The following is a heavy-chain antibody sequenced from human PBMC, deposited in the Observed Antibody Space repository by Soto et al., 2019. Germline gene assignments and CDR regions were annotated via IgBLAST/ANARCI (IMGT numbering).Heavy chain of an antibody. CDR3: ARLVSLLQPTDS. D-gene: IGHD4-4*01. V-gene: IGHV5-51*01. CDR1: GYTFTNYW. Sequence: KISCQTSGYTFTNYWIGWVRQMPGGGLEWLGLIFPRDFDVRYSPSFEGQVTISADRSTATASLQWRSLEASDSALYFCARLVSLLQPTDSWGKGTPVTVSP. CDR2: IFPRDFDV. J-gene: IGHJ1*01.